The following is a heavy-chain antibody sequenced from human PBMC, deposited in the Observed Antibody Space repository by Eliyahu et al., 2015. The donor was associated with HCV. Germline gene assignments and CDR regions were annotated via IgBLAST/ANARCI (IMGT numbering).Heavy chain of an antibody. Sequence: EVQLVESGGGLVKPGRSLRLSCTASXFTFGDXAMGWFXXAPGKGXEWVGFIRSKAYGGTTEYAASVKGRFTISRDDSKSIAYLQMNSLKTEDTAVYYCTRHYDFWSGYPIRPYYYYYYGMDVWGQGTTVTVSS. CDR3: TRHYDFWSGYPIRPYYYYYYGMDV. V-gene: IGHV3-49*05. D-gene: IGHD3-3*01. CDR1: XFTFGDXA. CDR2: IRSKAYGGTT. J-gene: IGHJ6*02.